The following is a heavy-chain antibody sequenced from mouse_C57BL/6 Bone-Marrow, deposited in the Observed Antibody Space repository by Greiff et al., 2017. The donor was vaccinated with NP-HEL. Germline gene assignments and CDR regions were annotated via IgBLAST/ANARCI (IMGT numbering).Heavy chain of an antibody. D-gene: IGHD2-10*02. CDR1: GYTFTSYW. CDR3: ARERGYGNSFAY. V-gene: IGHV1-59*01. J-gene: IGHJ3*01. Sequence: QVQLQQPGAELVRPGTSVKLSCKASGYTFTSYWMHWVKQRPGQGLEWIGVIDPSDSYTNYNQKFKGKATLTVDTSSSTAYMQLSSLTSEDSAVYYCARERGYGNSFAYWGQGTLVTVSA. CDR2: IDPSDSYT.